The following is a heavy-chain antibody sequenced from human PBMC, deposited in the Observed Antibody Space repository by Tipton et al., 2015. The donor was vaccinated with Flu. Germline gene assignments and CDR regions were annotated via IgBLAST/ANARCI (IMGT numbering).Heavy chain of an antibody. D-gene: IGHD3/OR15-3a*01. Sequence: TLSLTCSVSGYSISSGGAYWSWIRQHPGKGLEWVGCIYYSGTTYYNPSLRSRVTISVDTSKNHFSLKLKSVTAADTAVYYCARDQGFGGGLAYDYYAMDVWGQGTAVAVSS. CDR3: ARDQGFGGGLAYDYYAMDV. J-gene: IGHJ6*02. CDR2: IYYSGTT. CDR1: GYSISSGGAY. V-gene: IGHV4-31*03.